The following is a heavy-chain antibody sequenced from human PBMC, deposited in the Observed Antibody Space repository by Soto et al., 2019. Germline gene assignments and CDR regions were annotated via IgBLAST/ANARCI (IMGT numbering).Heavy chain of an antibody. CDR1: GGTFSSYA. J-gene: IGHJ2*01. D-gene: IGHD3-22*01. CDR3: ARLPAPYYYDSSGYYFPLWYFDL. CDR2: IIPIFGTA. Sequence: ASVKVSCKASGGTFSSYAISWVRQAPGQGLEWMGGIIPIFGTANYAQKFQGRVTITADESTSTAYMELSSLRSEDTAVYYCARLPAPYYYDSSGYYFPLWYFDLWGRGTLVTVSS. V-gene: IGHV1-69*13.